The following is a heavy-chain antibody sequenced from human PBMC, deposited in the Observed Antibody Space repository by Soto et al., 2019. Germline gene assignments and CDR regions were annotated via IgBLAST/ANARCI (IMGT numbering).Heavy chain of an antibody. CDR1: GGTFSSYA. V-gene: IGHV1-69*13. D-gene: IGHD3-22*01. Sequence: GASVKVSCKASGGTFSSYAFSWVRQAPGQGLEWVGGIISISGTANYAQKFQGRVTITADESTSTSYMELSSLRSEDTAVYFCARGGAYYDRSGYYYGGYFDFWGQGTLVTVSS. CDR2: IISISGTA. J-gene: IGHJ4*02. CDR3: ARGGAYYDRSGYYYGGYFDF.